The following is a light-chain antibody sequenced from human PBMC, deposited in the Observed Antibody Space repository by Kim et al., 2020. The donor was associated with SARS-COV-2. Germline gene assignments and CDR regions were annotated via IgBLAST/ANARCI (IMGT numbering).Light chain of an antibody. CDR3: STWDSSLSAVV. V-gene: IGLV10-54*01. CDR2: RNN. CDR1: SNRVGHRE. J-gene: IGLJ2*01. Sequence: PTATLPCTGNSNRVGHREAAWRQLHQGHPPKLLSYRNNHRPSGISGRFSASRSGNTASLTIIGLQPEDEADYFCSTWDSSLSAVVFGGGTKLTDL.